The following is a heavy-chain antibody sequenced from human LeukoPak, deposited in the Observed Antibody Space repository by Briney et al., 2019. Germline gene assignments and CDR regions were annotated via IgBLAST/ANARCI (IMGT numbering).Heavy chain of an antibody. D-gene: IGHD2/OR15-2a*01. CDR1: GFTFSRYS. CDR2: ISGSDGST. V-gene: IGHV3-23*01. J-gene: IGHJ4*02. Sequence: GGSLRLSCAASGFTFSRYSMNWVRQAPGKGLECVSSISGSDGSTYYADSVKGRFTISRDNSKNTLYLQMNSLRAEDTAVYYCAKAGNIRFDYWGQGTLVTVSS. CDR3: AKAGNIRFDY.